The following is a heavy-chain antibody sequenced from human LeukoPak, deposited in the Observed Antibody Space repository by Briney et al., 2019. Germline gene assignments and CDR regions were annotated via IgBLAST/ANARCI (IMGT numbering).Heavy chain of an antibody. CDR2: IYPGDSDT. J-gene: IGHJ4*02. CDR3: ARPTPYSSSWSFDY. Sequence: GEPLKISCKGSGYSFTSYWISWVRQMPGKGLEWMGIIYPGDSDTRYSPSFQGQVTISADKSISTAYLQWSSLKASDTAMYYCARPTPYSSSWSFDYWGQGTLVTVSS. CDR1: GYSFTSYW. D-gene: IGHD6-13*01. V-gene: IGHV5-51*01.